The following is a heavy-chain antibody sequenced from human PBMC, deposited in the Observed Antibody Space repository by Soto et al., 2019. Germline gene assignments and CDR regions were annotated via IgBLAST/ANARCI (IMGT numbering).Heavy chain of an antibody. CDR1: GFTFSDYY. CDR2: ISGSGGST. CDR3: AKAPSGTAMDNWFDP. J-gene: IGHJ5*02. D-gene: IGHD5-18*01. Sequence: VQLVESGGGLVKPGGSLRLSCAASGFTFSDYYMSWIRQAPGKGLEWVSAISGSGGSTYYADSVKGRFTISRDNSKNTLYLQMNSLRAEDTAVYYCAKAPSGTAMDNWFDPWGQGTLVTVSS. V-gene: IGHV3-23*04.